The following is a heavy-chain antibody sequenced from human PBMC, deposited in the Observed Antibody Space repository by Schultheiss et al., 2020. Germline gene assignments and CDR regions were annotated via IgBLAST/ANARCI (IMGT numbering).Heavy chain of an antibody. D-gene: IGHD6-19*01. J-gene: IGHJ4*02. CDR3: ARAEGGSGWYTNDY. Sequence: ASVKVSCKASGYTFTSYDINWVRQAPGQGLEWMGWINPNSGGTNYAQKFQGRVTMTKNTSTRTVYMELSSLRSEDTAVYYCARAEGGSGWYTNDYWGQGTLGTVSS. CDR1: GYTFTSYD. V-gene: IGHV1-8*01. CDR2: INPNSGGT.